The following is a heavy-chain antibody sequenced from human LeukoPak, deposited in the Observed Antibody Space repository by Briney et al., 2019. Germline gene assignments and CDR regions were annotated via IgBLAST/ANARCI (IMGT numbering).Heavy chain of an antibody. D-gene: IGHD2-2*01. Sequence: GGSLRPSCAASGFTVSSNYMSWVRQAPGKGLEWVSRISSDGSSTTYADSVKGRFTISRDNAKNTLYLQMSSLRAGDTAVYYCARDFGSGFCSGTTCYGYSSLAYWGQGTLVTVSS. CDR1: GFTVSSNY. J-gene: IGHJ4*02. CDR3: ARDFGSGFCSGTTCYGYSSLAY. CDR2: ISSDGSST. V-gene: IGHV3-74*01.